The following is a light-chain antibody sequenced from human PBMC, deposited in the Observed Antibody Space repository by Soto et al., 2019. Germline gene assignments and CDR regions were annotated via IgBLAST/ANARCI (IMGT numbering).Light chain of an antibody. CDR1: QGIGDT. CDR3: QHYVNWPLT. V-gene: IGKV3-15*01. J-gene: IGKJ4*01. Sequence: EIVMTQSPATLSVSPGEGATLSCRASQGIGDTLAWYQQKPGQTPRILIYDTSIRATGVPARFSGSRSGAEFTLTISSLQSEDFAVYYCQHYVNWPLTFGGGTKVESK. CDR2: DTS.